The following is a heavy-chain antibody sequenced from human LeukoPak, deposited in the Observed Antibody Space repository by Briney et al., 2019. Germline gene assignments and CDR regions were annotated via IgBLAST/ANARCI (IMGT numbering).Heavy chain of an antibody. D-gene: IGHD5-18*01. J-gene: IGHJ4*02. V-gene: IGHV1-46*01. Sequence: GASVKVSCKASGYTFTSYYMHWVRQAPGQGLEWMGIINPSGGSTSYAQKFQGRVTMTEDTSTDTAYMELSSLRSEDTAVYYCATDLRRGYSYGYVYFDYWGQGTLVTVSP. CDR3: ATDLRRGYSYGYVYFDY. CDR2: INPSGGST. CDR1: GYTFTSYY.